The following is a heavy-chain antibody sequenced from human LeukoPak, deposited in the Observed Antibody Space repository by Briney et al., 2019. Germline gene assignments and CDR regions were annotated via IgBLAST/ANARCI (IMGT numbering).Heavy chain of an antibody. CDR2: ISPTGNT. CDR3: ARLCQVTTCAKFEH. CDR1: GGAFSNHY. V-gene: IGHV4-4*07. J-gene: IGHJ4*02. D-gene: IGHD4-17*01. Sequence: PSGTLSLTCTVSGGAFSNHYWTWIRQPPGKGLEWIWRISPTGNTNYSASLYSRVSMSMDTSKNQFSLRLTSVTAADTAVYYCARLCQVTTCAKFEHWGQGILVTVSS.